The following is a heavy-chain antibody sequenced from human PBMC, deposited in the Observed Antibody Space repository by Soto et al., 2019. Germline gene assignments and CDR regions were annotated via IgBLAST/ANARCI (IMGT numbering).Heavy chain of an antibody. J-gene: IGHJ6*02. D-gene: IGHD5-18*01. CDR1: GFTFSSYS. Sequence: GGSLRLSCAASGFTFSSYSMNWVRQAPGKGLEWVSYISSSSSTIYYADSVKGRFTISRDNAKNSLYLQMNSLRDEDTAVYYCAREGYGQKNYYYGMDVWGQGTTVTVSS. V-gene: IGHV3-48*02. CDR2: ISSSSSTI. CDR3: AREGYGQKNYYYGMDV.